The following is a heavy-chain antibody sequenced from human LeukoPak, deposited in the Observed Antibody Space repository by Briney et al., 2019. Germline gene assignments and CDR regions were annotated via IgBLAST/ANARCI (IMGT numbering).Heavy chain of an antibody. Sequence: KPSETLSLTCTVSGGSISSYYWSWIRQPPGKGLEWIGEINHSGSTNYNPSLKSRVTISVDASKNQFSLKLSSVTAADTAVYYCARGGLPRGYSGYLRGPYYFDYWGQGTLVTVSS. CDR2: INHSGST. D-gene: IGHD5-12*01. V-gene: IGHV4-34*01. CDR1: GGSISSYY. CDR3: ARGGLPRGYSGYLRGPYYFDY. J-gene: IGHJ4*02.